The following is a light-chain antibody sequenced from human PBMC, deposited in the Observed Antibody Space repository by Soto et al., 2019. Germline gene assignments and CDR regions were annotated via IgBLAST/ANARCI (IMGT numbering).Light chain of an antibody. CDR1: SSDVGGYNY. V-gene: IGLV2-11*01. CDR2: DVS. Sequence: QSALTQPRSGSGSPGQSVTISFTGTSSDVGGYNYVSWYQQHPGKAPKLMIYDVSKRPSGVPDRFSGSKSGNTASLTISGLQAEDEADYYCCSYAGSYTWVFGGGTKLTVL. J-gene: IGLJ3*02. CDR3: CSYAGSYTWV.